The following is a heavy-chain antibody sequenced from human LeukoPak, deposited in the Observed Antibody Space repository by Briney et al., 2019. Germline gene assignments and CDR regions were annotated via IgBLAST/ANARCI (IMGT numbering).Heavy chain of an antibody. V-gene: IGHV4-39*01. CDR1: GGSISSSSYY. J-gene: IGHJ6*03. CDR2: IYHSGST. D-gene: IGHD6-19*01. CDR3: ARVDGRGYSSGWLLDYYYYMDV. Sequence: PSETLSLTCTVSGGSISSSSYYWGWIRQPPVKGLEWIGSIYHSGSTYYNPSLKGRVTISVDTSKNQFSLKLSSVTAADTAVYYCARVDGRGYSSGWLLDYYYYMDVWGKGTTVTVSS.